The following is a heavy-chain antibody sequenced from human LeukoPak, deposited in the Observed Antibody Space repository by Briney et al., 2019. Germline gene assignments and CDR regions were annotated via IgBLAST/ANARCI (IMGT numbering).Heavy chain of an antibody. J-gene: IGHJ4*02. CDR2: IKQDGSAI. Sequence: GGSLRLSCAASGFTLSSYWMSWVRQAPGKGLEWVANIKQDGSAIYYVDSVKGRFTISRDNAKNSLYLQMNSLRAEDTAVYYCARCGVGVAAAAANCWGQGTLLTVSS. V-gene: IGHV3-7*01. CDR3: ARCGVGVAAAAANC. CDR1: GFTLSSYW. D-gene: IGHD6-13*01.